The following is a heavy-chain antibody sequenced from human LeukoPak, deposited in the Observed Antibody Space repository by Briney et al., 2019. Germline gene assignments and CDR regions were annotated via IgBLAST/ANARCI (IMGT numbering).Heavy chain of an antibody. CDR3: ARGGAAAGTDFDY. J-gene: IGHJ4*02. D-gene: IGHD6-13*01. V-gene: IGHV4-30-2*01. Sequence: TSSQTLSLTCAVSGGSISSGGYSWSWIRQPPGKGLEWIGYIYHSGSTYYNPSLKSRVTISVDRSKNQFSLKLSSVTAADTAVYYCARGGAAAGTDFDYWGQGTLVTVSS. CDR1: GGSISSGGYS. CDR2: IYHSGST.